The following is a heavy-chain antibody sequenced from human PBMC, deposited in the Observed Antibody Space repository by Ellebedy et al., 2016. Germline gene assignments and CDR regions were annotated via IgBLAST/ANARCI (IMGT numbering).Heavy chain of an antibody. Sequence: SETLSLXXAVSGGSISSGGYSWSWIRQPPGKSLEWIGYIYHSGSTYYNPSLKSRVTISVDTSKNQFSLKLSSVTAADTAVYYCARTTGYYYYYYYMDVWGKGTTVTVSS. CDR3: ARTTGYYYYYYYMDV. D-gene: IGHD1-1*01. J-gene: IGHJ6*03. CDR2: IYHSGST. V-gene: IGHV4-30-2*01. CDR1: GGSISSGGYS.